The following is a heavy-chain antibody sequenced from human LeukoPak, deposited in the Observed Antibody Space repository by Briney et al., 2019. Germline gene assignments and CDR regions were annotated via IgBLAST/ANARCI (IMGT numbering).Heavy chain of an antibody. J-gene: IGHJ3*02. CDR2: VSWNSGSI. CDR3: AKVHDSAFDI. CDR1: GFTFDDYA. D-gene: IGHD3-22*01. V-gene: IGHV3-9*01. Sequence: PGGSLRLSCAASGFTFDDYAMHWVRQAPGKGLEWVSGVSWNSGSIGYADSVKGRFTISRDNAKNSLYLQMNSLRAEDTALYHCAKVHDSAFDIWGQGTMVTVSS.